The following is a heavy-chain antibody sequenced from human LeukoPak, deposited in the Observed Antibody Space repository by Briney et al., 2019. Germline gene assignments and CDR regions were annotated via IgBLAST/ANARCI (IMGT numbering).Heavy chain of an antibody. J-gene: IGHJ3*02. CDR3: ARVGSDYDFWSGYYQVANAFDI. CDR2: IYYSGST. D-gene: IGHD3-3*01. CDR1: GGSISSYY. V-gene: IGHV4-59*01. Sequence: PSETLSLTCTVSGGSISSYYWSWIRQPPGKGLEWIGYIYYSGSTNYNPSLKSRVTISVDTSKNQFSLKLSSVTAADTAVYYCARVGSDYDFWSGYYQVANAFDIWGPGTMVTVSS.